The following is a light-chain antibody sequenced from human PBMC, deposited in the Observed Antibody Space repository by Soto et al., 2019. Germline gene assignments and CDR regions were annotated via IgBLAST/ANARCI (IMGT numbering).Light chain of an antibody. Sequence: DIQVTQSPSTLSASVGDRVTITCRASQSISTWLAWFQQKPGKAPKVLISNASTFESGVPSRFSGDGSGTEFSLTISSLQTEDLATFYCRQYGANCPWTFGQGTKVEIK. CDR3: RQYGANCPWT. J-gene: IGKJ1*01. CDR1: QSISTW. CDR2: NAS. V-gene: IGKV1-5*03.